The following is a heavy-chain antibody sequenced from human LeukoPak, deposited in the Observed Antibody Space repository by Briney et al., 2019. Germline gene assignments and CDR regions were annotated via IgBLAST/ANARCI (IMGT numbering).Heavy chain of an antibody. J-gene: IGHJ4*02. V-gene: IGHV3-48*04. Sequence: GGSLRLSCAASGFTFGSYSMNWVRQAPGKGLEWVSYISSSSSTIYYADSVKGRFTISRDNAKNSLYLQMNSLRAEDTAVYYCARDGRYCSGGSCYSLSPDYWGQGTLVTVSS. CDR3: ARDGRYCSGGSCYSLSPDY. CDR1: GFTFGSYS. D-gene: IGHD2-15*01. CDR2: ISSSSSTI.